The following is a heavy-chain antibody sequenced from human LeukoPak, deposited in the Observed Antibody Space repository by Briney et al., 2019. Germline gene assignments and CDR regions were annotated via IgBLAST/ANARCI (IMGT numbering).Heavy chain of an antibody. Sequence: GGSLRLSCESSGFTFNSYGMHWVRQAPGQGLEWVSVISYDGNKTYYGDSVQGRFSISRDNSKNTLYLQMNSLRPEDTGVYYCARDLSPPGGGGWSRAFWGQGTLVTVSS. CDR3: ARDLSPPGGGGWSRAF. D-gene: IGHD3-16*01. CDR1: GFTFNSYG. V-gene: IGHV3-30*04. CDR2: ISYDGNKT. J-gene: IGHJ4*02.